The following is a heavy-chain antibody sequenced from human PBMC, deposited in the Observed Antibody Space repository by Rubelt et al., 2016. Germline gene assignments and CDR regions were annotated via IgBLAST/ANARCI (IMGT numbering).Heavy chain of an antibody. J-gene: IGHJ6*02. CDR2: IYYSGST. CDR1: GGSISSSSYY. Sequence: QLQLQESGPGLVKPSETLSLTCTVSGGSISSSSYYWGWIRQPPGKGLEWFGSIYYSGSTYYNPSLKSRVTISVDPSKNQFSLKLSSVTAADTAVYYCARHRRYRGVTTLYYGMDVWGQGTTVTVSS. V-gene: IGHV4-39*01. CDR3: ARHRRYRGVTTLYYGMDV. D-gene: IGHD3-10*01.